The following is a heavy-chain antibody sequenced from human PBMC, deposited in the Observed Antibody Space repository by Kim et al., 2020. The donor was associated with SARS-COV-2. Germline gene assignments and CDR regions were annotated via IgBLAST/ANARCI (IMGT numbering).Heavy chain of an antibody. Sequence: SVKVSCKASGYVFTTYAIHWVRQAPGQRLEWMGWIDADNGNTKYSQKFQGRVSITRDTSAKTAYMEVSSLRSEDTAVYYCARGGISSWPTDYWGQGTLVTVSS. CDR3: ARGGISSWPTDY. V-gene: IGHV1-3*01. CDR1: GYVFTTYA. D-gene: IGHD6-13*01. CDR2: IDADNGNT. J-gene: IGHJ4*02.